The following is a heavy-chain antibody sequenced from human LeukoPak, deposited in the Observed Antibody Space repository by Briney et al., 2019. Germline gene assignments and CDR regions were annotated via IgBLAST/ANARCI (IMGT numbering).Heavy chain of an antibody. V-gene: IGHV1-58*02. D-gene: IGHD1-7*01. Sequence: SVKVSCKASGYTFTGYYMHWVRQAPGQGLEWIGWIVVGSGNTNYAQKFQERVTITRDMSTSTAYMELSSLRSEDTAVYYCAADLDWNYGCFDYWGQGTLVTVSS. CDR1: GYTFTGYY. J-gene: IGHJ4*02. CDR2: IVVGSGNT. CDR3: AADLDWNYGCFDY.